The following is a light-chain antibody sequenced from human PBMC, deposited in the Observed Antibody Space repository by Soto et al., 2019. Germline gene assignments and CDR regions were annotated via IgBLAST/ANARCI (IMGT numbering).Light chain of an antibody. CDR2: GAS. CDR3: QKCNNWPIT. J-gene: IGKJ3*01. Sequence: EIVLTQSPVTLSVSPAVRASLSCRASQSVSSHLAWYQQKTGQAPRLLIYGASTRDTGIPDRFSGSGSGTDLTLTISRLQAEDFAVYYCQKCNNWPITCGPGTKVDIK. CDR1: QSVSSH. V-gene: IGKV3-15*01.